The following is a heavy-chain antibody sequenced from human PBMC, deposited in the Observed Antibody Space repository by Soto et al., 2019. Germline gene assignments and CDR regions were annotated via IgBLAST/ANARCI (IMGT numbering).Heavy chain of an antibody. V-gene: IGHV1-8*01. Sequence: ASVKVSCKASGYTFTSYDINWVRQATGQGLEWMGWMNPNSGNTGYAQKFQGRVTMTRNTSISTAYMELSSLRSEDTAVYYCAREGRYFDWLLSDSDAFDICAQGTIVTGS. CDR1: GYTFTSYD. CDR3: AREGRYFDWLLSDSDAFDI. D-gene: IGHD3-9*01. CDR2: MNPNSGNT. J-gene: IGHJ3*02.